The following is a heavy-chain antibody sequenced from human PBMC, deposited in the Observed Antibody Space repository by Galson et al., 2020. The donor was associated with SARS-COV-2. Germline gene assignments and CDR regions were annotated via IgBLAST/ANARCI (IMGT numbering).Heavy chain of an antibody. Sequence: GESLKISCATSGFMFNSYAMSWVRQAPGKGLEWVSSITNSGYSANYAGSVKGRFTISRDNSKNTLYLQMNSLRAEDTAVYYCAKGNSGSYDAFDIWGPGTMVTVS. V-gene: IGHV3-23*01. CDR3: AKGNSGSYDAFDI. CDR1: GFMFNSYA. J-gene: IGHJ3*02. CDR2: ITNSGYSA. D-gene: IGHD1-26*01.